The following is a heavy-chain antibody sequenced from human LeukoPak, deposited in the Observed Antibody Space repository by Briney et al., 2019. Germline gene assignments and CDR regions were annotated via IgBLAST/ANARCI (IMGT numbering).Heavy chain of an antibody. D-gene: IGHD3-3*01. CDR2: FDPEDGEA. V-gene: IGHV1-24*01. CDR1: GYTLTELS. J-gene: IGHJ3*02. Sequence: ASVKVSCEVSGYTLTELSMHWVRQAPGKGLEWMGGFDPEDGEAIYAQKFQGRVTMTEDTSTDTAYMELSSLRSEDTAVYYCATRGPPRAHRKTYYDFWSGSPSGAFDIWGQGTMVTVSS. CDR3: ATRGPPRAHRKTYYDFWSGSPSGAFDI.